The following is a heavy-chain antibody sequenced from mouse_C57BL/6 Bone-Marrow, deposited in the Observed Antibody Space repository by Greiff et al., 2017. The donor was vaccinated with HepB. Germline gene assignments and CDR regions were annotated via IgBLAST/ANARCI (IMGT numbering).Heavy chain of an antibody. J-gene: IGHJ4*01. D-gene: IGHD1-1*01. Sequence: VQVVESGAELARPGASEKLSCKASGYTFTSYGISWVKQRTGQGLEWIGEIYPRSGNTYYNEKFKGKATLTADKSSSTAYMELRSLTSEDSAVYFCARSGIYYYGSGAMDYWGQGTSVTVSS. V-gene: IGHV1-81*01. CDR1: GYTFTSYG. CDR3: ARSGIYYYGSGAMDY. CDR2: IYPRSGNT.